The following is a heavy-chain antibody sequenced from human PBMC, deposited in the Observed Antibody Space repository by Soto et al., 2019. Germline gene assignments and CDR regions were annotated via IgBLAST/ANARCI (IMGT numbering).Heavy chain of an antibody. CDR1: GYTFTSYD. Sequence: QVQLVQSGAEVKKPGASVKVSCKASGYTFTSYDINWVRQATGHGLEWMGWMNPNSGKTVYAQKFQGRVTMTRDTSISTAYMELSSLRSEDTAVYYCARERTGTTSNWFDPWGQGTLVTVSS. CDR2: MNPNSGKT. V-gene: IGHV1-8*01. J-gene: IGHJ5*02. D-gene: IGHD1-7*01. CDR3: ARERTGTTSNWFDP.